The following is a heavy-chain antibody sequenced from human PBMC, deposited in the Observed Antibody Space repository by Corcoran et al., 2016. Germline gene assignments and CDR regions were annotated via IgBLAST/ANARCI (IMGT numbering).Heavy chain of an antibody. CDR1: GFIFSSSG. J-gene: IGHJ4*02. Sequence: QVQLVESGGGVVQPGGSLRLSCAASGFIFSSSGMHWVRQAPGKGLEWVAVISYDGSNKYYADSVKGRFTVSRDNSKNTLYLQMNSLRAEDTAVSYCAKEGEEDYWGQGALVTVSS. V-gene: IGHV3-30*18. D-gene: IGHD3-16*01. CDR2: ISYDGSNK. CDR3: AKEGEEDY.